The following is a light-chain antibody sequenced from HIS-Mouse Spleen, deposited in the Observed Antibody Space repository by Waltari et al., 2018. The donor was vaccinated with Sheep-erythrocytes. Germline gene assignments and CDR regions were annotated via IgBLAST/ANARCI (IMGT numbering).Light chain of an antibody. CDR2: EGS. CDR3: CSYAGSSTWV. J-gene: IGLJ3*02. V-gene: IGLV2-23*01. CDR1: SSDVGSYNL. Sequence: QSALTQPASVSGSPGQSITISCTGTSSDVGSYNLVSWYQQHPGKAPRRMIYEGSKRPSGVSTRFSGSQSGTTASLPISGRQAEDEADYYCCSYAGSSTWVFGGGTKLTVL.